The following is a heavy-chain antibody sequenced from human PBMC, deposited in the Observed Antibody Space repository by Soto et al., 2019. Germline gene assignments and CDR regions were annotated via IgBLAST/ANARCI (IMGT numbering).Heavy chain of an antibody. D-gene: IGHD5-12*01. J-gene: IGHJ4*02. V-gene: IGHV3-23*01. Sequence: GGSLRLSCAASGFTFSSYAMSWVRQAPGKGLEWVSAISGSGGSTYYADSVKGRFTISRDNSKNTLYLQMNSLRAEDTAVYYCAKAAWRWLQYGGLVDYWGQGTLVTVSS. CDR1: GFTFSSYA. CDR2: ISGSGGST. CDR3: AKAAWRWLQYGGLVDY.